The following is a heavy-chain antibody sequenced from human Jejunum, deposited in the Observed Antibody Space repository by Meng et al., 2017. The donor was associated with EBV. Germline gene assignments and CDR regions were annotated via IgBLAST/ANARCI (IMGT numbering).Heavy chain of an antibody. D-gene: IGHD2/OR15-2a*01. J-gene: IGHJ4*02. V-gene: IGHV1-3*04. CDR3: ATGDDYGNSNFDY. Sequence: QVQVVVSGAEVKKPGASVKVSCKASGYMFISYARHWVRQAPGQRLEWMGWINIGNGNTKYSQKFHGRLTISRDTSANTAYLELSSLTSEDTAIYYCATGDDYGNSNFDYWGQGTLVTVSS. CDR1: GYMFISYA. CDR2: INIGNGNT.